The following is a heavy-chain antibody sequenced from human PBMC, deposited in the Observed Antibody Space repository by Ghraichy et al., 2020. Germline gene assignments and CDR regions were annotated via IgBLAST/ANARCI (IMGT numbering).Heavy chain of an antibody. D-gene: IGHD6-19*01. CDR3: AGISSGWEDY. V-gene: IGHV4-4*07. CDR2: IYTSGST. CDR1: GGSISSYY. J-gene: IGHJ4*02. Sequence: SQTLSLTCTVSGGSISSYYWSWVRQPAGKGLEWIGRIYTSGSTNDNPSLKSRVIMSVDMSKNQFSLKLNSVTAADTAVYYCAGISSGWEDYWGQGTLVTVSS.